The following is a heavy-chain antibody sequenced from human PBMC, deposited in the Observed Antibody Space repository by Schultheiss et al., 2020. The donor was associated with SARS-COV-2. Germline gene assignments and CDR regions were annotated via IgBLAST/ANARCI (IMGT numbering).Heavy chain of an antibody. CDR1: GGSISSGDYY. J-gene: IGHJ6*02. CDR2: IYYSGST. CDR3: AITGGNNYYYYGMDV. D-gene: IGHD4-23*01. Sequence: SETLSLTCTVSGGSISSGDYYWSWIRQPPGKGLEWIGYIYYSGSTNYNPSLKSRVTISVDTSKNQFSLKLSSVTAADTAVYYCAITGGNNYYYYGMDVWGQGTTVTVSS. V-gene: IGHV4-61*08.